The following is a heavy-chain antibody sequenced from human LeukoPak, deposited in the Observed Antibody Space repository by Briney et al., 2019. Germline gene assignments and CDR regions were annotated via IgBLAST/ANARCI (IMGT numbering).Heavy chain of an antibody. CDR3: AASGIAVVLFDY. CDR2: ISGSGGST. V-gene: IGHV3-23*01. J-gene: IGHJ4*02. CDR1: GFTFSSYA. D-gene: IGHD6-19*01. Sequence: PGGSLRLSCAASGFTFSSYAMSWVRQAPGKGLEWVSAISGSGGSTYYADSVKGRFTISRDNSKNTLYLQMNSLRAEDTAVYYCAASGIAVVLFDYWGQGTLVTVSS.